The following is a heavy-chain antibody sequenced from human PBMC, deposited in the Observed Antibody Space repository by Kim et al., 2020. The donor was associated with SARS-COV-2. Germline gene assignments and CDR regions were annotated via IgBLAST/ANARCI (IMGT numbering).Heavy chain of an antibody. Sequence: SETLSLTCTVSGYSISSGYYWGWIRQPPGKGLEWIGSIYHSGSTYYNQSLKSRATISVDTSKNQFSLKLSSVTAADTAVYYCARAAGAGPFDYWGQGTLVTVSS. D-gene: IGHD6-19*01. CDR3: ARAAGAGPFDY. V-gene: IGHV4-38-2*02. CDR2: IYHSGST. J-gene: IGHJ4*02. CDR1: GYSISSGYY.